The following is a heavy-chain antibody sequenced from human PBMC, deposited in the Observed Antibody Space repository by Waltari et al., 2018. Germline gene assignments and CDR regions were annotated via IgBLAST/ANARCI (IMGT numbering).Heavy chain of an antibody. Sequence: QVQLQESGPGLVKPSETLSLTCTVSGGSISSYSWSWIRQPPGKGLEWIGYIYYSGSTNYNPSLKSRVTISVDTSKNQFSLKLSSVTAADTAVYYCARAFRAAALDYWGQGTLVTVSS. D-gene: IGHD2-15*01. CDR2: IYYSGST. CDR3: ARAFRAAALDY. V-gene: IGHV4-59*01. CDR1: GGSISSYS. J-gene: IGHJ4*02.